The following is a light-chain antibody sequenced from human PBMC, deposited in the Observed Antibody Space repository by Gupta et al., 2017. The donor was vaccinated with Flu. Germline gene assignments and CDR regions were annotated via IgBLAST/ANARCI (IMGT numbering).Light chain of an antibody. CDR2: GAS. Sequence: DIVLTQSPGTLSLSPGERATLSCRASQSVSSSYLAWYQQKPGQAPRLLIYGASSRATGIPDRFSGSGSGTDFTLTISRREPEDFAVYYCQQEGSSPITFGQGTRLEIK. CDR1: QSVSSSY. V-gene: IGKV3-20*01. J-gene: IGKJ5*01. CDR3: QQEGSSPIT.